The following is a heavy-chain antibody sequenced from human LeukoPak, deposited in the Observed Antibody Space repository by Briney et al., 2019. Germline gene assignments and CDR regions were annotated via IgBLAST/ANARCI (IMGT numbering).Heavy chain of an antibody. CDR1: GSTFSSYA. V-gene: IGHV3-23*01. CDR2: IRGSGTT. J-gene: IGHJ6*02. Sequence: GGSLRLSCAASGSTFSSYAMSWVRQAPGKGLEWVSVIRGSGTTDYADSVKGRFTISRDNSKNTLYLQMNSLRAEDTAVYYCARRNAMDVWGQGTTVIVFS. CDR3: ARRNAMDV.